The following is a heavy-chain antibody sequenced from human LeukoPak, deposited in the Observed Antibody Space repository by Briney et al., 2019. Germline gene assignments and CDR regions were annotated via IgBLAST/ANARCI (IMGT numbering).Heavy chain of an antibody. CDR3: AKTNGYYSD. Sequence: GGSLRLSCAASGSTFSSYGMNWVRQAPGKGLEWVSCISGSGGTTYYADSVKGRFTISRDNSKNSLSLQVSSLRAEDTAVYYCAKTNGYYSDWGQGTLVTVSS. CDR1: GSTFSSYG. CDR2: ISGSGGTT. V-gene: IGHV3-23*01. D-gene: IGHD3-22*01. J-gene: IGHJ4*02.